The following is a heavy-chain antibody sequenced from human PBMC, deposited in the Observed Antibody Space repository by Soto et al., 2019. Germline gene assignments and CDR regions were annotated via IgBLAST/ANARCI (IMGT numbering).Heavy chain of an antibody. Sequence: GESLKISCQGSGYSFTIYWIGWVRQMPGKGLEWMGIIYPGDSDTRYGPSFQGQVTISADKSISTAYLQWSSLKASDTAMYYCARPGYYDDSRGYYRTLYYYGMEVGGQGTTVTVS. J-gene: IGHJ6*02. V-gene: IGHV5-51*01. CDR1: GYSFTIYW. D-gene: IGHD3-22*01. CDR2: IYPGDSDT. CDR3: ARPGYYDDSRGYYRTLYYYGMEV.